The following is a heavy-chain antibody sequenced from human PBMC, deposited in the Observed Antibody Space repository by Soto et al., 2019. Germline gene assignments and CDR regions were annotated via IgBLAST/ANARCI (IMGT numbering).Heavy chain of an antibody. V-gene: IGHV3-9*01. Sequence: EVQLVESGGGLVQPGRSLRLSCAASGFTFDDYAMHWVRQAPGKGLEWVSGISWNSGSIGYADSVKGRFTISRDNAKNSLYLQMNSLRAEDTALYYCAKDIGRYQLPSDAFDIWGQGTMVTVSS. CDR2: ISWNSGSI. D-gene: IGHD2-2*01. CDR1: GFTFDDYA. J-gene: IGHJ3*02. CDR3: AKDIGRYQLPSDAFDI.